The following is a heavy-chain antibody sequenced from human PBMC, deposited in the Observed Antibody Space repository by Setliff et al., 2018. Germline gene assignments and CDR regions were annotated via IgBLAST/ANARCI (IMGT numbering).Heavy chain of an antibody. CDR1: GGSISSYY. D-gene: IGHD3-16*01. J-gene: IGHJ5*02. V-gene: IGHV4-4*07. CDR3: ARDQTLREVWFDP. CDR2: IYIGGSA. Sequence: ETLSLTCTVSGGSISSYYRSWIRQPAGKGLEWIGHIYIGGSADYNPSLKSRVTMSIDTSKNQFSLKLNSVTAADMAVYYCARDQTLREVWFDPWGQGTLVTVSS.